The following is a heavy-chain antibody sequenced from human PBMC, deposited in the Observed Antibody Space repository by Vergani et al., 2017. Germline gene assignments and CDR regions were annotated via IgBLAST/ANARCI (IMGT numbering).Heavy chain of an antibody. D-gene: IGHD2-2*01. J-gene: IGHJ4*02. Sequence: QVQLVQSGAEVKKPGASVKVSCKASGYTFTGYYMHWVRQAPGQGLEWMGWINSNIGGTNYAQKFQGRVTMTRDTSISTAYMELSRLRSDDTAVYYCASADAGYCSSTSYYFRWGCLTDYWGQGTLVTVSS. CDR3: ASADAGYCSSTSYYFRWGCLTDY. V-gene: IGHV1-2*02. CDR1: GYTFTGYY. CDR2: INSNIGGT.